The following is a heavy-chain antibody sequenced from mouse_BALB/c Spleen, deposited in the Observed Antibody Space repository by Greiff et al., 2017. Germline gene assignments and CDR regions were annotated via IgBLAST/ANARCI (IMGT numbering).Heavy chain of an antibody. CDR2: ISSGSSTI. Sequence: EVKVVESGGGLVQPGGSRKLSCAASGFTFSSFGMHWVRQAPEKGLEWVAYISSGSSTIYYADTVKGRFTISRDNPKNTLFLQMTSLRSEDTAMYYCARRSYGDYYAMDYWGQGTSVTVSS. V-gene: IGHV5-17*02. CDR1: GFTFSSFG. D-gene: IGHD1-1*01. J-gene: IGHJ4*01. CDR3: ARRSYGDYYAMDY.